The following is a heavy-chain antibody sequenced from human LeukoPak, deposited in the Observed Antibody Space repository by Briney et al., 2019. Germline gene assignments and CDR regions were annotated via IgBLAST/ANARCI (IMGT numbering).Heavy chain of an antibody. D-gene: IGHD2-15*01. CDR3: ARGPPVGVAATGFSYNYYMDV. V-gene: IGHV3-21*01. J-gene: IGHJ6*03. CDR2: ISSSSSYI. CDR1: GFTFSSYS. Sequence: GGSLRLSCAASGFTFSSYSMSWVRQAPGKGLEWVSSISSSSSYIYYADSVKGRFTISRDNAKNSLYLQMNSLRAEDTAVYYCARGPPVGVAATGFSYNYYMDVWGKGTTVTVSS.